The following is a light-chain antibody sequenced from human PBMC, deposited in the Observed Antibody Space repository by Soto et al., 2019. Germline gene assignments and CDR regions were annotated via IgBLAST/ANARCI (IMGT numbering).Light chain of an antibody. J-gene: IGLJ3*02. CDR1: SSDVGDYNY. V-gene: IGLV2-11*01. CDR2: DVS. Sequence: QSALTQPRSVSGSPGQSVTISCTETSSDVGDYNYVSWYQQYPGKAPKLVIYDVSKRPSGVPDRFSGSKSGNTASLTISGLQAQDEADYDCCSSAGSYTFWVFGGGTQLTVL. CDR3: CSSAGSYTFWV.